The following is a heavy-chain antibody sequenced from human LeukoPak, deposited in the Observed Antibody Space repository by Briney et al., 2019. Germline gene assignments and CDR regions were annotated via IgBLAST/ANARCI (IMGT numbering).Heavy chain of an antibody. J-gene: IGHJ4*02. CDR1: GGSISSYY. Sequence: SETLSLTCTVSGGSISSYYWSWIRQPPGKGLEWIGYIYYSGSTDYNPSLKSRVTISVDTSKNQLSLKLSSVTAADTAVYYCARERAVATFDYWGQGTLVTVSS. V-gene: IGHV4-59*01. CDR2: IYYSGST. CDR3: ARERAVATFDY. D-gene: IGHD6-19*01.